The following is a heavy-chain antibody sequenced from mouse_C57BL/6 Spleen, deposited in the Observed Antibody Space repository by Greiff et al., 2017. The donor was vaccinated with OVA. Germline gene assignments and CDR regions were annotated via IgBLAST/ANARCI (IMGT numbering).Heavy chain of an antibody. V-gene: IGHV1-52*01. CDR2: IDPSDSET. Sequence: QVQLQQPGAELVRPGSSVKLSCKASGYTFTSYWMHWVKQRPIQGLEWIGNIDPSDSETNYNQKFKDKATLTVDKSSSTAYMQLSSLTSEDSAVYYCARGGYYDYEPFAYWGQGTLVSVSA. CDR1: GYTFTSYW. D-gene: IGHD2-4*01. J-gene: IGHJ3*01. CDR3: ARGGYYDYEPFAY.